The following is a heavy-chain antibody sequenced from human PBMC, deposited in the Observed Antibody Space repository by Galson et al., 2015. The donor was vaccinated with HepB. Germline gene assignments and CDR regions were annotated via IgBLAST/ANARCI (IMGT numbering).Heavy chain of an antibody. J-gene: IGHJ4*02. V-gene: IGHV4-31*03. CDR1: GGSISSGGYY. CDR2: IYYSGST. Sequence: TLSLTCTVSGGSISSGGYYWSWIRQHPGKGLEWIGYIYYSGSTYYNPSLKSRVTISVDTSKNQFSLKLSSVTAADTAVYYCASGAVVVPAAIYFDYWGQGTLVTVSS. D-gene: IGHD2-2*02. CDR3: ASGAVVVPAAIYFDY.